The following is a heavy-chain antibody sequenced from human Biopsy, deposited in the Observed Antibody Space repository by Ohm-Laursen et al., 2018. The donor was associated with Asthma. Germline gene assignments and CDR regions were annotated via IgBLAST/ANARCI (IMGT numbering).Heavy chain of an antibody. CDR3: ARAPQPQNYGSGNAQYGLDV. CDR1: GYTFNAYY. V-gene: IGHV1-2*06. Sequence: SVKVSCKASGYTFNAYYIHWVRQAPGQEFEWMGRINPNSGNTHYAHNFQGRVTMTRDTSISTVYMELTSLRSDDTAVYYCARAPQPQNYGSGNAQYGLDVWGQGTTVTVSS. D-gene: IGHD3-10*01. J-gene: IGHJ6*02. CDR2: INPNSGNT.